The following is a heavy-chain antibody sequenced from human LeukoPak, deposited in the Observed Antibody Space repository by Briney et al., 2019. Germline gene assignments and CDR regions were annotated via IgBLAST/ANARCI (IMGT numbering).Heavy chain of an antibody. Sequence: GGSLRLSCAASGFTFDEYGMSWVRQVPGKGLEWVSGINENGGKTGYADSVKGRFTISRDNAKNFLYLQMNSLRAEDTALYYCAGGWGVVGAGTFGGDCWGQGTLVTVSS. J-gene: IGHJ4*02. CDR3: AGGWGVVGAGTFGGDC. CDR2: INENGGKT. D-gene: IGHD1-26*01. V-gene: IGHV3-20*04. CDR1: GFTFDEYG.